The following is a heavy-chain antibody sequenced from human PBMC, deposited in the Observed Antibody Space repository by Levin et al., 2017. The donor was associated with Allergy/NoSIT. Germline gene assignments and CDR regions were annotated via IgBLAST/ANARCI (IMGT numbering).Heavy chain of an antibody. V-gene: IGHV1-2*02. CDR2: INPNSGGT. CDR3: ARVIVARQKYYFDY. CDR1: GYTFTGYY. Sequence: ASVKVSCKASGYTFTGYYMHWVRQAPGQGLEWMGWINPNSGGTNYAQKFQGRVTMTRDTSISTAYMELSRLRSDDTAVYYCARVIVARQKYYFDYWGQGTLVTVSS. J-gene: IGHJ4*02. D-gene: IGHD3-22*01.